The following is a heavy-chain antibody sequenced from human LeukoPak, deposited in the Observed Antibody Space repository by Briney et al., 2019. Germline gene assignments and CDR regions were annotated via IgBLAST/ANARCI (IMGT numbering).Heavy chain of an antibody. V-gene: IGHV1-8*01. J-gene: IGHJ4*02. D-gene: IGHD3-10*01. Sequence: ASVNVSCKTSGYTFTSYDINWVRQTTGQGLEWMGWMNPNSGNTGYAQKFQGRVTMTRNPSISTAYMELSSLNSADTAVYYCARESGFYGSGSRYWGQGTLVTVSS. CDR1: GYTFTSYD. CDR3: ARESGFYGSGSRY. CDR2: MNPNSGNT.